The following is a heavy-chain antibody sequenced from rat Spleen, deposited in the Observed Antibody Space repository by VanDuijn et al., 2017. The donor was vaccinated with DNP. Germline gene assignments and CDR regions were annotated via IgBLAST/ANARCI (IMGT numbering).Heavy chain of an antibody. CDR3: TTADF. Sequence: EVQLVESGGGSVQPGRSLKLSCAASGFTFSDYYMAWVRQAPTKGLEWVAAISHDGNSTYYRDSVKGRFTISRENAKGSLDLQMDSLRSEDTAIYYCTTADFWGQGLMVTVSS. CDR2: ISHDGNST. CDR1: GFTFSDYY. V-gene: IGHV5-20*01. J-gene: IGHJ2*01.